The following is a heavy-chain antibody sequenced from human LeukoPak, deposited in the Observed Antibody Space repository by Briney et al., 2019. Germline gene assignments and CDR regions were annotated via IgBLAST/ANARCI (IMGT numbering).Heavy chain of an antibody. J-gene: IGHJ6*03. V-gene: IGHV3-11*04. CDR2: ISSSGSTI. CDR1: GLTFSVYY. CDR3: ARGQDYSYYYYMDV. Sequence: GGSLRLSCAASGLTFSVYYMSWIRQARGKGLEWVSYISSSGSTIYYTDSVKGRFTVSRDNAKNSLYLQMNSLRAEDTAVYYCARGQDYSYYYYMDVWGKGTTVTVSS.